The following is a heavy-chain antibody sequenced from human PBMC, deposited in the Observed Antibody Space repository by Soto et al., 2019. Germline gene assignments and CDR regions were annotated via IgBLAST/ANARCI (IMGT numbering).Heavy chain of an antibody. V-gene: IGHV3-30*03. J-gene: IGHJ4*02. CDR1: GFTFSSYG. CDR2: ISYDGSNK. D-gene: IGHD2-8*01. CDR3: ARDRTGLYPGGFDY. Sequence: SLRLSCAASGFTFSSYGTHWVRQAPGKGLEWVAVISYDGSNKYYADSVKGRFTISRDNSKNTLYLQMNSLRAEDTAVYYCARDRTGLYPGGFDYWGQGTLVTVSS.